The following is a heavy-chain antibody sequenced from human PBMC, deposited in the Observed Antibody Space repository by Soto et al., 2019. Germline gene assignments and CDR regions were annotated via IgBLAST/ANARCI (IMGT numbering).Heavy chain of an antibody. J-gene: IGHJ3*01. V-gene: IGHV3-30-3*01. CDR2: ISYDGSNK. CDR1: GFTFSSYA. CDR3: AREGHIVVVTAPLVG. Sequence: QVQLVESGGGVVQPGRSLRLSCAASGFTFSSYAMHWVRQAPGKGLEWVAVISYDGSNKYYADSVKGRFTISRDNSKNTLDLQMNSLRAEDTAVYYCAREGHIVVVTAPLVGWGQGTMVTVSS. D-gene: IGHD2-21*02.